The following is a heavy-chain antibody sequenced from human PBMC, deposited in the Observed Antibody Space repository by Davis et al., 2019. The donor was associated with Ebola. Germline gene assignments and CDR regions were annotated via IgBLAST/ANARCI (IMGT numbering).Heavy chain of an antibody. D-gene: IGHD2-2*01. CDR2: IIPIFGTA. CDR1: GYTFTSYG. CDR3: AREGAYCSSTSCYVDY. Sequence: SVTVSCKASGYTFTSYGISWVRQAPGQGLEWMGGIIPIFGTANYAQKFQGRVTITADESTSTAYMELSSLRAEDTAVYYCAREGAYCSSTSCYVDYWGQGTLVTVSS. J-gene: IGHJ4*02. V-gene: IGHV1-69*13.